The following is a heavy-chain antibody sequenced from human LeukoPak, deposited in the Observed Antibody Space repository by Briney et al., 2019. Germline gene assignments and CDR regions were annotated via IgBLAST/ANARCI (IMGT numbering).Heavy chain of an antibody. V-gene: IGHV4-59*01. Sequence: PSETLSLTCTVSRGSISGYSWSWIRQSPGKGLEWIGYIYHSGSTKYNPSLKSRVTISVDTSKNQFSLKLSSVTAADTAVDYCARDGYSGNDGLWGQGTLVTVSS. D-gene: IGHD5-12*01. CDR2: IYHSGST. J-gene: IGHJ4*02. CDR1: RGSISGYS. CDR3: ARDGYSGNDGL.